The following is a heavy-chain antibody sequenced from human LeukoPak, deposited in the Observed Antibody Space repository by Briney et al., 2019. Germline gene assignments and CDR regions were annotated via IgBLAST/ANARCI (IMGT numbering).Heavy chain of an antibody. CDR3: AKDWRYCSSTSCPMDHYFDY. V-gene: IGHV3-23*01. CDR2: ISGSGGST. CDR1: GFTFSSYA. Sequence: GGSLRLSCAASGFTFSSYAVSWVRQAPGKGLEWVSAISGSGGSTYYADFVKGRFTISRDNSKNTLYLQMNSLRAEDTAVYYCAKDWRYCSSTSCPMDHYFDYWGQGTLVTVSS. D-gene: IGHD2-2*01. J-gene: IGHJ4*02.